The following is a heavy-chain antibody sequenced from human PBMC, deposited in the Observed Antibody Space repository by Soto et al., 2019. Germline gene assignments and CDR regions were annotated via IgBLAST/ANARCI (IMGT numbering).Heavy chain of an antibody. Sequence: SETLSLTCSVSGAALNSGDYYWSWIRQVPGKGLEWIGHIYVTGAVDYNPSLRDRITISQDTSERQFSLNLRLVTAADTAVYYCARLRIATNNYKWFDPWGQGTLVTVSS. J-gene: IGHJ5*02. V-gene: IGHV4-31*03. CDR3: ARLRIATNNYKWFDP. CDR1: GAALNSGDYY. D-gene: IGHD2-21*01. CDR2: IYVTGAV.